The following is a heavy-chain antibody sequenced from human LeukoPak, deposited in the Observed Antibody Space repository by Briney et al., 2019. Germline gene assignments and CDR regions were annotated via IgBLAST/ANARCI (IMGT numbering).Heavy chain of an antibody. V-gene: IGHV4-59*01. CDR2: IYYSGST. Sequence: SETLSLTCTVSGGSISSYYWSWIRQPPGKGLEWIGYIYYSGSTNYNPSLKSRVTISVDTSKNQFSLKLSSVTAADTAVYYCAREGLRYSSSSGAFDIWGQGTMVTVSS. CDR1: GGSISSYY. J-gene: IGHJ3*02. CDR3: AREGLRYSSSSGAFDI. D-gene: IGHD6-6*01.